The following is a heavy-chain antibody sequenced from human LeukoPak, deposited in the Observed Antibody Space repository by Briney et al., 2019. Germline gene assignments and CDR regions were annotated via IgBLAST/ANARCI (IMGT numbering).Heavy chain of an antibody. CDR1: GYSISSGYY. D-gene: IGHD2-15*01. CDR2: IYHSGST. Sequence: TSETLSLTCAVSGYSISSGYYWGWIRQPPGKGLEWTGSIYHSGSTYYNPSLKSRVTISVDTSKNQFSPKLSSVTAADTAVYYCAREYCSGGSCSGLDYWGQGTLVTVSS. CDR3: AREYCSGGSCSGLDY. V-gene: IGHV4-38-2*02. J-gene: IGHJ4*02.